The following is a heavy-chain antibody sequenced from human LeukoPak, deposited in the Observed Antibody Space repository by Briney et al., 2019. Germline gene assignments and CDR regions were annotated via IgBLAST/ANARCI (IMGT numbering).Heavy chain of an antibody. CDR3: ARETGTRSNAFDI. CDR1: GFTFDDYA. J-gene: IGHJ3*02. Sequence: GGSLRLSCAASGFTFDDYAMHWVRQAPGKGLEWVSGISWNSGSTGYADSVKGRFTISRDNAKNSLYLQMNSLRAEDTAVYYCARETGTRSNAFDIWGQGTMVTVSS. D-gene: IGHD1-7*01. V-gene: IGHV3-9*01. CDR2: ISWNSGST.